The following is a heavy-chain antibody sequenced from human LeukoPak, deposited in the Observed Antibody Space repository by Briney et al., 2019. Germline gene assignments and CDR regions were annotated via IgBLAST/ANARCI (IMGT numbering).Heavy chain of an antibody. CDR3: ARGVGYCSSTSCYHYYGKDV. V-gene: IGHV4-61*02. CDR1: GGSISSGSYY. CDR2: TYTSGST. Sequence: SQTLSTTCIDSGGSISSGSYYWSWPRQPAGKGLEGIGRTYTSGSTNYNPSLKSRVTISVGTSKNQFSLKLSSVTAADTAVYYCARGVGYCSSTSCYHYYGKDVWGQGTTVTVSS. J-gene: IGHJ6*02. D-gene: IGHD2-2*03.